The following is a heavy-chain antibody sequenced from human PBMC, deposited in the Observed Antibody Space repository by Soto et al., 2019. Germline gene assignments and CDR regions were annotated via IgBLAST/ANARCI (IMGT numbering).Heavy chain of an antibody. V-gene: IGHV4-34*01. CDR1: GGSFSGYC. Sequence: PSETLSLGCAVYGGSFSGYCCGWIRQPPGRGREWMGEINHSGGTNYNPSLKSRVTISVDTSKNQFSLKMSSVTAADTAVYYCARAIPGIAVAGTHYYYYHGMDVWGQGTTVT. CDR3: ARAIPGIAVAGTHYYYYHGMDV. CDR2: INHSGGT. D-gene: IGHD6-19*01. J-gene: IGHJ6*02.